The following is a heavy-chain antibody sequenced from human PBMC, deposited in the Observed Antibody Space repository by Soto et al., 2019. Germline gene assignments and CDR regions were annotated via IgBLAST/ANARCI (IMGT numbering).Heavy chain of an antibody. CDR1: GFTFSSYV. CDR2: ISGNGGRT. CDR3: AKDNRWLVPTYFDY. J-gene: IGHJ4*02. D-gene: IGHD6-19*01. Sequence: EVQLLESGGGLVQPGGSLRLSCAASGFTFSSYVMNWVRQAPGKGLEWVSVISGNGGRTDYADSVKGRFTISRDNFKNTLYLQMNSLRVEDTAVYYCAKDNRWLVPTYFDYWGQGTLVTVSS. V-gene: IGHV3-23*01.